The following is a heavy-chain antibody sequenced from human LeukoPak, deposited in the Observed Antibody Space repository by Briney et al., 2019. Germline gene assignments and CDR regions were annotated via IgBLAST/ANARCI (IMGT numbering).Heavy chain of an antibody. J-gene: IGHJ4*02. D-gene: IGHD2-21*01. CDR2: IYYSGST. CDR3: ARGKSDLYYLDY. Sequence: PSETLSLTCTVSGGSVSSGSYYWSWIRQPPGTGLEWIAYIYYSGSTSYNPSLKSRVTISVDTSKSQFSLKLNSVTAADTAVYYCARGKSDLYYLDYWGQGTLVTVSS. CDR1: GGSVSSGSYY. V-gene: IGHV4-61*01.